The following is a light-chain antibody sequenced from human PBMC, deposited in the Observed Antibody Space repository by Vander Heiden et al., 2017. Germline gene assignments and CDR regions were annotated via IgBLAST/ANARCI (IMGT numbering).Light chain of an antibody. CDR2: GAS. Sequence: EIVMTPSPATLSVSPGERATLSCRASQSVSSSLAWYQQKPAQAPRLLIYGASTRATGIPARFSGSGSGTEFTLTISSLQSEDFAVYYCQQYNNWPMYTFGQGTKLEIK. CDR3: QQYNNWPMYT. J-gene: IGKJ2*01. V-gene: IGKV3-15*01. CDR1: QSVSSS.